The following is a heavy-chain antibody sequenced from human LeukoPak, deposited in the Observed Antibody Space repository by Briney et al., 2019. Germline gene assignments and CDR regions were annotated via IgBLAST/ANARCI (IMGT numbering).Heavy chain of an antibody. CDR1: GFTFSSYT. CDR3: ARDRGTTVNMYNWFDP. V-gene: IGHV3-30*04. CDR2: ISSDGRDQ. Sequence: PGRSLRLSCAASGFTFSSYTLHWVRQTPGKGLEWVALISSDGRDQYYADSVKGRCTISRDNSKNTVYLQVNSLRIEDTAVYYCARDRGTTVNMYNWFDPWGQGILVTVSS. D-gene: IGHD4-17*01. J-gene: IGHJ5*02.